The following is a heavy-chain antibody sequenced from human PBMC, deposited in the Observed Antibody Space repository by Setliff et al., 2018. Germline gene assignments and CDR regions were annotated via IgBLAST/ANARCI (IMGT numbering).Heavy chain of an antibody. Sequence: SETLSLTCTVSGGSISSSYWSWIRQPPGKGLEWIGYIYSSGSTNNNPSLKSRATISVDTSKNQFSVKLSSVTAADTAVYYCARHKSNGSGSYPSLYMDVWGKGIMVTSP. CDR3: ARHKSNGSGSYPSLYMDV. CDR2: IYSSGST. D-gene: IGHD3-10*01. V-gene: IGHV4-59*08. J-gene: IGHJ6*03. CDR1: GGSISSSY.